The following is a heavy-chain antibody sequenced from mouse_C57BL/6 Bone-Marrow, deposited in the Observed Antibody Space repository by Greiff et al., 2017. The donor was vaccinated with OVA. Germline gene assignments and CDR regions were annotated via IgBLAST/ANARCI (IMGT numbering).Heavy chain of an antibody. V-gene: IGHV1-26*01. CDR3: ARWDLGYPWFAY. J-gene: IGHJ3*01. CDR1: GYTFTDYY. Sequence: EVQLQQSGPELVKPGASVKISCKASGYTFTDYYMNWVKQSHGKSLEWIGDINPNNGGTSYNQKFKGKATLTVDKSSSTAYMELRSLTSEDSAVYYCARWDLGYPWFAYWGQGTLVTVSA. CDR2: INPNNGGT. D-gene: IGHD2-14*01.